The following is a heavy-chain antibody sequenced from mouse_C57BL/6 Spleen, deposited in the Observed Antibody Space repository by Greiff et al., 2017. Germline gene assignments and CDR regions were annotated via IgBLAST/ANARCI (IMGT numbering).Heavy chain of an antibody. CDR3: TRGGHLLLRQNYAMDY. V-gene: IGHV1-15*01. D-gene: IGHD1-1*01. CDR1: GYTFTDYE. Sequence: VQLQQSGAELVRPGASVTLSCKASGYTFTDYEMHWVKQTPVHGLEWIGAIDPETGGTAYNQKFKGKAILTADKSSSTAYMELRSLTSEDSAVYYCTRGGHLLLRQNYAMDYWVKEPQSPSPQ. J-gene: IGHJ4*01. CDR2: IDPETGGT.